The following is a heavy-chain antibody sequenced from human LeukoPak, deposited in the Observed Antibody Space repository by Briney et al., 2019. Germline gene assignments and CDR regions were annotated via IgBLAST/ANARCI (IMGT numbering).Heavy chain of an antibody. V-gene: IGHV4-39*07. CDR3: ARDSYDFWSGFLYNWFDP. CDR2: IYYSGST. J-gene: IGHJ5*02. CDR1: GGSISSSSYY. Sequence: SEALSLTCTVSGGSISSSSYYWGWIRQPPGKWLEWIGSIYYSGSTYYNPSLKSRVTISVDTSKNQFSLKLSSVTAADTAVYYCARDSYDFWSGFLYNWFDPWGQGTLVTVSS. D-gene: IGHD3-3*01.